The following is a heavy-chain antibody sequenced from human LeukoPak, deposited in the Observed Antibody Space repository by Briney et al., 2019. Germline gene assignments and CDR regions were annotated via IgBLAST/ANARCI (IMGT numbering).Heavy chain of an antibody. J-gene: IGHJ4*02. CDR1: GFTFSSYS. CDR2: ISSSSTYI. CDR3: ASFSDSFDY. Sequence: PGGSLRLSCAASGFTFSSYSMNWVRQAPGKGLEWVSSISSSSTYIYYADSVKGRFTISRDNAKNSLYLQMDSLRAEDTAVYYCASFSDSFDYWGQGTLVIVSS. V-gene: IGHV3-21*01.